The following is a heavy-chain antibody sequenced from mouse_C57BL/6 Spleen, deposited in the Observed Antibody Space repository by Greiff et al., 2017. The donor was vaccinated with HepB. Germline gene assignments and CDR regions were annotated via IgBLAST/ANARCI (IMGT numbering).Heavy chain of an antibody. Sequence: VQLQQSGAELARPGASVKLSCKASGYTFTSYGISWVKQRTGQGLEWIGEIYPRSGNTYYNEKFKGKATLTADKSSSTAYMELRSLTSEDSAVYFCARGRYDYDGAWFAYWGQGTLVTVSA. D-gene: IGHD2-4*01. CDR2: IYPRSGNT. V-gene: IGHV1-81*01. J-gene: IGHJ3*01. CDR1: GYTFTSYG. CDR3: ARGRYDYDGAWFAY.